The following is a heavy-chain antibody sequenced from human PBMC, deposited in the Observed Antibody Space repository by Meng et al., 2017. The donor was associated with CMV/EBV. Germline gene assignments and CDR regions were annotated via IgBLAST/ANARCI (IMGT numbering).Heavy chain of an antibody. CDR3: ARGAPGY. J-gene: IGHJ4*02. CDR2: IKNTGTT. CDR1: GVALSGYS. Sequence: EALSLTCAVYGVALSGYSWTGIRQSPAKGLEWIGNIKNTGTTNYNPSLKSRVSILVDTSKNQFSLRLKSVTGADTAIYYCARGAPGYWGQGTLVTVSS. V-gene: IGHV4-34*01.